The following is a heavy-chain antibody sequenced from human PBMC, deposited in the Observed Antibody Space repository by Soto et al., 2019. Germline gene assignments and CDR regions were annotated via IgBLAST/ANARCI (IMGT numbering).Heavy chain of an antibody. V-gene: IGHV1-24*01. CDR1: GYPLTELS. CDR3: ATDLNQLLLYPGVDAFDI. Sequence: ASVKVSCKVSGYPLTELSMHWVRQAPGKGLEWMGGFDPEDGETIYAQKFQGRVTMTADTSTDTAYMELSSLRSEDTAVYYCATDLNQLLLYPGVDAFDIWGQGTMVTVSS. CDR2: FDPEDGET. J-gene: IGHJ3*02. D-gene: IGHD2-2*02.